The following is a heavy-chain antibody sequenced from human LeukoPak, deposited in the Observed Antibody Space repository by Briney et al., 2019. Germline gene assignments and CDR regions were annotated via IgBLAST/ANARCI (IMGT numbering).Heavy chain of an antibody. J-gene: IGHJ6*03. CDR2: IIPILGIA. CDR1: GGTFSSYA. Sequence: SVKVSCKASGGTFSSYAISWVRQAPGQGLEWMGRIIPILGIANYAQKFQGRVTITADKSTSTAYMELSSLRSDDTAVYYCARAENVVEALMDVWGKGTTVTVSS. CDR3: ARAENVVEALMDV. V-gene: IGHV1-69*04. D-gene: IGHD3-16*02.